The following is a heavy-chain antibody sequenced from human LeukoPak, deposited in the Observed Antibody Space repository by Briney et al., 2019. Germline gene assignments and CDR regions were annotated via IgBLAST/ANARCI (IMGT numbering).Heavy chain of an antibody. V-gene: IGHV1-69*05. CDR1: GGTFSSYA. CDR2: IIPIFGTA. D-gene: IGHD1-14*01. J-gene: IGHJ4*02. Sequence: SVTVSCTASGGTFSSYAISWVRQAPGQGLEWMGGIIPIFGTANYAQKFQGRVTITTDESKSTAYMELSSLRSEDTAVYYCARCRGGTASFDYWGQGTLVTVSS. CDR3: ARCRGGTASFDY.